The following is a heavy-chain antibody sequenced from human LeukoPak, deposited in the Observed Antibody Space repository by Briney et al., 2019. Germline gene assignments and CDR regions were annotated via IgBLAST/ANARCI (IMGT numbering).Heavy chain of an antibody. J-gene: IGHJ5*02. CDR2: ISGSGNSA. CDR3: ARVLVGAIDP. D-gene: IGHD1-26*01. Sequence: GGSLRLSCTASGFTFSNYAMNWVRHAPEKGLEWVSSISGSGNSAFYTDSVKGRFTISRDNAKNSLYLQMNSLRAEDTAVYYCARVLVGAIDPWGQGTLVTVSS. CDR1: GFTFSNYA. V-gene: IGHV3-23*01.